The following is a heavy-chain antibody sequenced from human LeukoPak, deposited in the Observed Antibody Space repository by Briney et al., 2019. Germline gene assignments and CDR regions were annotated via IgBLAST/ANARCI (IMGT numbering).Heavy chain of an antibody. CDR1: GGSISSSSYY. V-gene: IGHV4-61*05. J-gene: IGHJ4*02. CDR3: ARESSGYCTNGVCYTGLDY. D-gene: IGHD2-8*01. Sequence: PSETLSLTCTVSGGSISSSSYYWGWIRQPPGKGLEWIGYIYYSGTTNYNPSLKSRVTISVDSSKNQFSLKLSSVTAADTAVYYCARESSGYCTNGVCYTGLDYWGQGTLVTVSS. CDR2: IYYSGTT.